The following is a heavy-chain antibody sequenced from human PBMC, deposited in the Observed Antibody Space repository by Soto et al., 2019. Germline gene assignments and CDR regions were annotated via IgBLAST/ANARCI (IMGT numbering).Heavy chain of an antibody. V-gene: IGHV3-30*03. D-gene: IGHD5-18*01. J-gene: IGHJ4*02. CDR3: ATNSYGYVSTYYFDY. CDR1: GFTFSTYG. CDR2: ISYDVSTK. Sequence: QVQLVESGGGVVQPGRSLRLSCAASGFTFSTYGMHWVRQAPGKGLEWVAVISYDVSTKYYADSVKGRLTISRDNSKNPLYLQRNSLTAEDTAVYYCATNSYGYVSTYYFDYWGQGTLVTVSS.